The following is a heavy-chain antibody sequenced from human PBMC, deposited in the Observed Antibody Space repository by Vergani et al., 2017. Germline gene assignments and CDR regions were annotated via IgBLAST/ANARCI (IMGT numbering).Heavy chain of an antibody. V-gene: IGHV4-4*09. CDR2: LSTTGGA. Sequence: QLHLQESGPGLVKPSETLSLTCHVFGVSVTDYNCNWIRQAPGKGLEWIGSLSTTGGATHASHNPSLKSRVSISVDTSKNQFSLEVTSVTAADTAIYFCARTESFILRYFHWALWGQGTLVTVSS. J-gene: IGHJ4*02. CDR1: GVSVTDYN. D-gene: IGHD3-9*01. CDR3: ARTESFILRYFHWAL.